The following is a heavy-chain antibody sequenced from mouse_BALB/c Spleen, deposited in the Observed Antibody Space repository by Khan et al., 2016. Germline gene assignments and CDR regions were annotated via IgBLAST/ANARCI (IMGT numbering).Heavy chain of an antibody. CDR2: ISYSGST. D-gene: IGHD3-2*01. V-gene: IGHV3-8*02. J-gene: IGHJ2*02. Sequence: EVQLQESGPSLVKPSQTLSLTCSVTGDSITSGYWNWIRKFPGNKLEYMGYISYSGSTYYSPSLKSRISITRDTSKNQYYLQLNSLTTEDTATYYCASYDSSGSCFDYWGQGTSLTVSA. CDR1: GDSITSGY. CDR3: ASYDSSGSCFDY.